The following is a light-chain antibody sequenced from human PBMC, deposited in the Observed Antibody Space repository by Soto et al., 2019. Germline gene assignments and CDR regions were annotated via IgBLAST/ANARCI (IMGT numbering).Light chain of an antibody. Sequence: EIVLTQSPGTLSLSPGERATVSCRASHSLSSNYLAWYQQKPGQPPRLLIYGASTRATGIPARFSGSGSGTEFTLTISSLQSEDFAIYYCQQYNNWLMLSFGGGTKVDIK. CDR1: HSLSSN. V-gene: IGKV3-15*01. CDR2: GAS. J-gene: IGKJ4*01. CDR3: QQYNNWLMLS.